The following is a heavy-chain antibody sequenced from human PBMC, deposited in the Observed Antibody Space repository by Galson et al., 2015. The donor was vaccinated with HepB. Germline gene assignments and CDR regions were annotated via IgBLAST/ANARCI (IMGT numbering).Heavy chain of an antibody. J-gene: IGHJ4*02. V-gene: IGHV1-69*13. CDR2: IIPIFGTA. Sequence: SVKVSCKASGGTFSSYAISWVRQAPGQGLEWMGGIIPIFGTANYAQKFQGRVTITADESTSTAYMELSSLRSEDTAVYYCARGAPRRDEDLWFDYWGQGTLVTVSS. D-gene: IGHD5-24*01. CDR1: GGTFSSYA. CDR3: ARGAPRRDEDLWFDY.